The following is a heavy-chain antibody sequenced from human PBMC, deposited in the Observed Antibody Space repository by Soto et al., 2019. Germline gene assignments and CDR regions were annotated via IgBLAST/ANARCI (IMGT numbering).Heavy chain of an antibody. V-gene: IGHV4-39*01. Sequence: SETLSLTCSVSGGSTTSSIYYWGFIRHPPGNGLEWIGSIYYTGRTYYSPSLRSRVAILVDTSKNQFSLKLSSVTAADTAVYYCARNAKSGSFHFYGMDVWGQGPT. J-gene: IGHJ6*02. CDR1: GGSTTSSIYY. D-gene: IGHD1-26*01. CDR2: IYYTGRT. CDR3: ARNAKSGSFHFYGMDV.